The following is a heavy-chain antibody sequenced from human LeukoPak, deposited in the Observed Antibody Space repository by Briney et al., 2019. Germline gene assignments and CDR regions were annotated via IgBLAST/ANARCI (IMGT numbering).Heavy chain of an antibody. J-gene: IGHJ6*03. Sequence: SETLSLTCAVYGGSFSGYYWSWIRQPPGKGLEWIGEINHSGSTNYNPSLKSRVTISVDTSKNQFSLKLSSVTAADTAVYYCAAPGYSYGSGYYYYYYMDVWGKGTTVTVSS. D-gene: IGHD5-18*01. V-gene: IGHV4-34*01. CDR3: AAPGYSYGSGYYYYYYMDV. CDR2: INHSGST. CDR1: GGSFSGYY.